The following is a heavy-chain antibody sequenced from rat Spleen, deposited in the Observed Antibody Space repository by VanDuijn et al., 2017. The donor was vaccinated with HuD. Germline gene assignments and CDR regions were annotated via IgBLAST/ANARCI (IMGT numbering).Heavy chain of an antibody. CDR2: ISTSGSRT. CDR1: GFTFSNYY. Sequence: EVQLVESGGGLVQPGRSLKLSCAASGFTFSNYYMAWVRQAPKKGLEWVATISTSGSRTYYLDSVKGRFTISRDNAENTVYLQMNSLRSADTATYYCAKEEFGVTFGNWGQGVMVTVSS. J-gene: IGHJ2*01. D-gene: IGHD4-3*01. CDR3: AKEEFGVTFGN. V-gene: IGHV5-27*01.